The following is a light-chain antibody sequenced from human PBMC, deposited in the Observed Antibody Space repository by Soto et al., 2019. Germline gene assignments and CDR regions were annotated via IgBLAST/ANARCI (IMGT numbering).Light chain of an antibody. J-gene: IGLJ3*02. CDR2: EVN. CDR1: SSDIGAYNY. V-gene: IGLV2-14*01. Sequence: QSALTQPASVSGSPGQSITISCTGTSSDIGAYNYVSWYQQHPGKAPKLIIYEVNNRPSGVSNRFSGSKSGNTASLTISGLQLEDEADYHCSSYTGGSTYWIFGGGTKFTVL. CDR3: SSYTGGSTYWI.